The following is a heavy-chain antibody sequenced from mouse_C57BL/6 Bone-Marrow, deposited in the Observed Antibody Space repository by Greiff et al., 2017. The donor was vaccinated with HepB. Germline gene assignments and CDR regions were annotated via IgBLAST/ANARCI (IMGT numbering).Heavy chain of an antibody. CDR3: ARGVGYYFDY. J-gene: IGHJ2*01. Sequence: QVQLKESGAELVRPGTSVKVSCKASGYAFTNYLIEWVKQRPGQGLEWIGVINPGSGGTNYNEKFKGKAKLTADKSSSTAYMQLSSLTYEDSAVYFCARGVGYYFDYWGQGTTLTVSS. CDR2: INPGSGGT. V-gene: IGHV1-54*01. D-gene: IGHD1-1*01. CDR1: GYAFTNYL.